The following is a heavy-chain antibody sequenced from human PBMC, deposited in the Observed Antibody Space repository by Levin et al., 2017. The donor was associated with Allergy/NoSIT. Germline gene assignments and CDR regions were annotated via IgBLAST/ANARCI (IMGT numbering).Heavy chain of an antibody. CDR2: ISRRSSYI. Sequence: KGLEWVASISRRSSYIYYADSVKGRFTISRDNAKNSVSLQMNSLRAEDTAIYYCARGLKILTTGTLYHNAMDAWGQGTTVSVSS. D-gene: IGHD3-9*01. CDR3: ARGLKILTTGTLYHNAMDA. J-gene: IGHJ6*02. V-gene: IGHV3-21*06.